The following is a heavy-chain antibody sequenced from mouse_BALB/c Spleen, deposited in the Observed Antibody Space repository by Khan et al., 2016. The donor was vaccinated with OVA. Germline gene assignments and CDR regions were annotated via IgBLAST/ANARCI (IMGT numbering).Heavy chain of an antibody. V-gene: IGHV2-2*02. D-gene: IGHD2-4*01. CDR3: ARNYDYDEGLAY. CDR2: IWSGGST. Sequence: QVQLKESGPGLVQPSQSLSITCTVSGFSLTTYGVHWVRQSPGKGLEWLGVIWSGGSTDYNAAFISRLSISKDSSKSQVFFKMNSLEVTDTAIYYWARNYDYDEGLAYWGQGTLVTVSA. J-gene: IGHJ3*01. CDR1: GFSLTTYG.